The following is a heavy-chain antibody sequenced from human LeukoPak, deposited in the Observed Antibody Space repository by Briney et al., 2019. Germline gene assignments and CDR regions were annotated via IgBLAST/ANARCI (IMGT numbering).Heavy chain of an antibody. CDR1: GFTFSSYS. Sequence: GGSLRLSCAAPGFTFSSYSMTWVRQAPGKGLDWISSMSSGGTYVYYADSVRGRFTISRDNAKNSLYLQMNSLRAEDTAVYYCARDRPTGASRLFVVQWGQGTLVSVSS. CDR3: ARDRPTGASRLFVVQ. CDR2: MSSGGTYV. D-gene: IGHD3-3*01. V-gene: IGHV3-21*01. J-gene: IGHJ4*02.